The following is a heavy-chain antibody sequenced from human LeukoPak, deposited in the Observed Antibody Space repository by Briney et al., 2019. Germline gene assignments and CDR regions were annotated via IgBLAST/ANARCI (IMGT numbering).Heavy chain of an antibody. Sequence: PSETLSLTCTISDGSISTYYWSWIRQPPGKGLEWIGYVYYSGSADYNPSLRSRDTLSVDTSKNQFSLTLTSVTAADTAMYYCATTTIGSSSSYYFDYWGRGTLVTVSS. V-gene: IGHV4-59*03. CDR1: DGSISTYY. D-gene: IGHD6-6*01. CDR2: VYYSGSA. CDR3: ATTTIGSSSSYYFDY. J-gene: IGHJ4*02.